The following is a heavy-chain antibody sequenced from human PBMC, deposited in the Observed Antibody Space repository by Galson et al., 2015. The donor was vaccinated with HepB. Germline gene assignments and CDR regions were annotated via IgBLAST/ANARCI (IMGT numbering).Heavy chain of an antibody. CDR2: FDPEDGET. CDR3: ATGHDYYYGAADY. CDR1: GYTLTELS. Sequence: SVKVSCKVSGYTLTELSMHWVRQAPGKGLEWMGGFDPEDGETIYAQKFQGRVTMTEDTSTDTAYMELSSLRSEDTAVYYCATGHDYYYGAADYWGQGTLVTVSS. D-gene: IGHD3-10*01. V-gene: IGHV1-24*01. J-gene: IGHJ4*02.